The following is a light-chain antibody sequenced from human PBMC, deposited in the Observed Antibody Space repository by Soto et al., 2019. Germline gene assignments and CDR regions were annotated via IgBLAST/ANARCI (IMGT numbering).Light chain of an antibody. V-gene: IGKV3-11*01. CDR2: DAS. CDR1: QSVSSQ. Sequence: EIGDTGCPPILNKSQGERATLSCRASQSVSSQLAWYQQKPGQAPRLLIYDASNRATGIPARFRGSGSGTDFTLTISSLEPEDFAVYYCQQRGNRPSLTFGGGTKVDIK. J-gene: IGKJ4*01. CDR3: QQRGNRPSLT.